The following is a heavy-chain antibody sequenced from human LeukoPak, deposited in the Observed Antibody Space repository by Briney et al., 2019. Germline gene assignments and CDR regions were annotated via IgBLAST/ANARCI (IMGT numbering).Heavy chain of an antibody. D-gene: IGHD3-10*01. J-gene: IGHJ6*03. CDR1: GCSISSGSYY. Sequence: PSQTLSLTCTVSGCSISSGSYYWSWIRPPAGKGLEWIGSIYTSGSTNYNPSLKTRVTISVDTSKTQFPLKLSSVSAADTAVYYCARDDTESMVRRMDVWGKGTTVTVSS. CDR2: IYTSGST. V-gene: IGHV4-61*02. CDR3: ARDDTESMVRRMDV.